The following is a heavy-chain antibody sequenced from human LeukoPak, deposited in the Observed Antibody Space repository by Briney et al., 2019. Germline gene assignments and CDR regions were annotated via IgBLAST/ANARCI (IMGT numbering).Heavy chain of an antibody. CDR1: GGTFSSYA. V-gene: IGHV1-69*05. Sequence: ASVKVSCKASGGTFSSYAISWVRQAPGQGLEWMGGIIPIFGTANYAQKFQGRVTITTDESTSTAYMELSSLRSEDTAVYYCATWPRYGSGSYLPFDYWGQGTLVTVSS. CDR3: ATWPRYGSGSYLPFDY. J-gene: IGHJ4*02. D-gene: IGHD3-10*01. CDR2: IIPIFGTA.